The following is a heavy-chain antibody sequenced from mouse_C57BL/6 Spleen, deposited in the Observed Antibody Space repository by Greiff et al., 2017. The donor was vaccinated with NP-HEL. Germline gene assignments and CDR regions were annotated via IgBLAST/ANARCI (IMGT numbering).Heavy chain of an antibody. CDR3: ARSGYYGSSLYAMDY. Sequence: EVQLQQSGPVLVKPGASVKMSCKASGYTFPDYYMNWVKQSHGKSLEWIGVINPYNGGTSFNQKFKGKATLTVDKSSSTAYMELNSLTSEDSAGYYCARSGYYGSSLYAMDYWGQGTSVTVSS. D-gene: IGHD1-1*01. J-gene: IGHJ4*01. V-gene: IGHV1-19*01. CDR2: INPYNGGT. CDR1: GYTFPDYY.